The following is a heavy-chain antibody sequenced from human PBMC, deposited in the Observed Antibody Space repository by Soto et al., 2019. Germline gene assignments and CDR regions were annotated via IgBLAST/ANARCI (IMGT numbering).Heavy chain of an antibody. D-gene: IGHD3-22*01. J-gene: IGHJ4*02. V-gene: IGHV3-30-3*01. CDR2: ISYDGSNK. CDR1: GFTFSSYA. Sequence: GGSLRLSCAASGFTFSSYAMHWVRQAPGKGLEWVAVISYDGSNKYYADSVKGRFTISRDNSKNTLYLQMNSLRAEDTAVYYCARCYERSGYYPPFDYWGQGTLVNVSS. CDR3: ARCYERSGYYPPFDY.